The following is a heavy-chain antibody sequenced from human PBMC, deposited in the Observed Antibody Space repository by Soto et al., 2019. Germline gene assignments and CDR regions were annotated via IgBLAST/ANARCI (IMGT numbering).Heavy chain of an antibody. Sequence: PGGSLILSWSASGFTFSGYSMHWVRQAPGKGLEYVSVISNNGGSTYYADSVKGRFTISRDNSKNTLYLQMSSLRAEDTAVYYCVKGIDYYGSGSYYTPAYYGMDVWGQGTTVTVSS. CDR1: GFTFSGYS. CDR3: VKGIDYYGSGSYYTPAYYGMDV. D-gene: IGHD3-10*01. V-gene: IGHV3-64D*06. J-gene: IGHJ6*02. CDR2: ISNNGGST.